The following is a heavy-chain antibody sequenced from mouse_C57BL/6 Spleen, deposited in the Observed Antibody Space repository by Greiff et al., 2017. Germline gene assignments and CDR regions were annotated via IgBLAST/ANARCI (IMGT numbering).Heavy chain of an antibody. CDR2: IDPSDSET. CDR3: ARLYSNHPDWYFDV. Sequence: QVQLKQPGAELVRPGSSVKLSCKASGYTFTSYWMHLVKPRPIQGLEWIGNIDPSDSETHYNQKFKDKATLTVDKSSSTAYMQLSSLTSEDSAVYYCARLYSNHPDWYFDVWGTGTTVTVSS. V-gene: IGHV1-52*01. CDR1: GYTFTSYW. J-gene: IGHJ1*03. D-gene: IGHD2-5*01.